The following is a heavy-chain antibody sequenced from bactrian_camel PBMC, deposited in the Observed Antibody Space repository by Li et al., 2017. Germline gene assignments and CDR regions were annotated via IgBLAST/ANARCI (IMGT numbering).Heavy chain of an antibody. D-gene: IGHD3*01. J-gene: IGHJ4*01. CDR3: ACDSSRRNCAGRFPVTNTH. V-gene: IGHV3S9*01. CDR1: HYSYLTYC. CDR2: IDGDGTA. Sequence: HVQLVESGGGSVRAGESLTLSCVGSHYSYLTYCMAWFRQSPGKERERVVFIDGDGTADYVDSVKGRFTISREDAAKTLYLHMTNLKPEDTGMYYCACDSSRRNCAGRFPVTNTHWGQGTQVTVS.